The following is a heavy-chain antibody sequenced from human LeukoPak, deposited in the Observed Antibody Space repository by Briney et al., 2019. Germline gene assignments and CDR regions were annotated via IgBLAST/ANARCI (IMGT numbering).Heavy chain of an antibody. Sequence: PGGTLRLSCAASGFNVITNYISWVRQAPGKGLEWVANLHTGAGTHYADSLRGRFPISGSPSKNTVFLQLNNVGAGDTALYYCVRMRECAQGTQDAFFFDFWGQGTLVTVSS. J-gene: IGHJ4*02. CDR3: VRMRECAQGTQDAFFFDF. D-gene: IGHD2/OR15-2a*01. CDR2: LHTGAGT. V-gene: IGHV3-53*01. CDR1: GFNVITNY.